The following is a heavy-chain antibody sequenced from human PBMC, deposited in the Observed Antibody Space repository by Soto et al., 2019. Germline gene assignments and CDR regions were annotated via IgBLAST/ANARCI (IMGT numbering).Heavy chain of an antibody. V-gene: IGHV3-9*01. CDR2: ISWNSGSI. J-gene: IGHJ6*02. CDR1: GFTFDDYA. Sequence: GGSLRLSCAASGFTFDDYAMHWVRQAPGKGLEWVSGISWNSGSIGYADSVKGRFTISRDNAKNSLYLQMNSLRAEDTALYYGAKVDSSSFYYYYGMDVWGQGTTVTVSS. CDR3: AKVDSSSFYYYYGMDV. D-gene: IGHD6-13*01.